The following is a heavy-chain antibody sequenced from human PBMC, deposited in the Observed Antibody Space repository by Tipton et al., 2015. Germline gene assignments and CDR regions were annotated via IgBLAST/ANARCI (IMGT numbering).Heavy chain of an antibody. V-gene: IGHV1-69*01. Sequence: QLVQSGPEVKKPGSSVKVSCKVSGGHFSGFGLSWVRQAPGQGLEWLGGIIPVSETPNYAQNYQGRITIAADESSGTAYLELSNLISDDTGVYFCATEDPRGLVGPTGVGATLWRMDAWGQGTTIIVS. J-gene: IGHJ6*02. CDR2: IIPVSETP. D-gene: IGHD3/OR15-3a*01. CDR1: GGHFSGFG. CDR3: ATEDPRGLVGPTGVGATLWRMDA.